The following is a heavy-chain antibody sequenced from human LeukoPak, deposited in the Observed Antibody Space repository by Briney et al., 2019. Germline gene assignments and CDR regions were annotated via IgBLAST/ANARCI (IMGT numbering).Heavy chain of an antibody. V-gene: IGHV3-23*01. CDR1: GFTFSSYA. D-gene: IGHD2-2*01. CDR2: ISGSGGST. J-gene: IGHJ4*02. CDR3: AKDFEYQLLCLDY. Sequence: GGSLRLSCAASGFTFSSYAMSWVRQAPGKGLEWVSAISGSGGSTYYADSVKGRFTISRDSSKNTLYLQMNSLRAEDTAVYYCAKDFEYQLLCLDYWGQGTLVTVSS.